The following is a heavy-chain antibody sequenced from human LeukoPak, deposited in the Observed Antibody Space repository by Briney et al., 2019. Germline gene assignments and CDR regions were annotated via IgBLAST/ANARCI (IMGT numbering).Heavy chain of an antibody. J-gene: IGHJ5*02. V-gene: IGHV3-30*02. Sequence: PGGSLRLSCAASGFTFNSYGMRWVRQAPGKGLQWVAFIRFDGSNAYYPDSVKGRFTISRDNSKNTLSLQMNSLRSEDTAGYYCAKDPTQYYSGSGSSSWFDPWGQGTLVTVSS. CDR2: IRFDGSNA. CDR3: AKDPTQYYSGSGSSSWFDP. CDR1: GFTFNSYG. D-gene: IGHD3-10*01.